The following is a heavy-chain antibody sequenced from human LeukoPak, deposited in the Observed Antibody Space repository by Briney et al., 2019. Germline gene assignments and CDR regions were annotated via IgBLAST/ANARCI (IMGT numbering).Heavy chain of an antibody. CDR2: IYYSGST. CDR1: GGSISSHY. D-gene: IGHD1-26*01. Sequence: SETLSLTCTVSGGSISSHYWSWIRQPPGKGLEWIGYIYYSGSTYYNPSLKSRVTISVDTSKNQFSLKLSSVTAADTAVYYCATDIGEVGAGPGGYWGQGTLVTVS. CDR3: ATDIGEVGAGPGGY. V-gene: IGHV4-59*11. J-gene: IGHJ4*02.